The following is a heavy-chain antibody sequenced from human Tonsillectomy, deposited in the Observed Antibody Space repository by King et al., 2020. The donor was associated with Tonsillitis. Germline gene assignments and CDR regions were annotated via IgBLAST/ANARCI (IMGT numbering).Heavy chain of an antibody. D-gene: IGHD3-22*01. CDR3: ASWGYDSIGYYTPPFDS. V-gene: IGHV4-59*01. CDR1: GGSISSYY. CDR2: IYYSGST. J-gene: IGHJ4*02. Sequence: QLQESGPGLVKPSETLSLTCTVSGGSISSYYWSWIRPPPGKGLEWIGYIYYSGSTNYNPSLKSRVTISVETSKNQFSLKLSSVTAADTAVYYCASWGYDSIGYYTPPFDSWGQGTLVTVSS.